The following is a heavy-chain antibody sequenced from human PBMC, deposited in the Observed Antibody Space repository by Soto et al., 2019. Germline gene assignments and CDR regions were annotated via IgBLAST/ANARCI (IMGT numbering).Heavy chain of an antibody. V-gene: IGHV3-13*01. CDR1: GFTFSSYD. CDR3: TRGTLYDILTGYWPAFDY. J-gene: IGHJ4*02. CDR2: IGTAGDT. D-gene: IGHD3-9*01. Sequence: GGSLRLSCAASGFTFSSYDMHWVRQATGKGLEWVSAIGTAGDTYYPGSVKGRFTISRENAKNSLYLQMNSLRAEDTAVYYCTRGTLYDILTGYWPAFDYWGQGTLVTVSS.